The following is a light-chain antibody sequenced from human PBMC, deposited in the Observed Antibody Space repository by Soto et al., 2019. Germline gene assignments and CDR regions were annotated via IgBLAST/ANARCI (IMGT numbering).Light chain of an antibody. CDR2: TAS. CDR3: QQSFTTPYT. CDR1: QSISSN. J-gene: IGKJ2*01. Sequence: DLQMTQSPSSLSASVGDRVTITCRASQSISSNLNWYQQKPGKAPKLLVFTASILQSGVPSRFSGSGSGTDFTLTISSLQPEDFTTYYCQQSFTTPYTFGQGTNLEIK. V-gene: IGKV1-39*01.